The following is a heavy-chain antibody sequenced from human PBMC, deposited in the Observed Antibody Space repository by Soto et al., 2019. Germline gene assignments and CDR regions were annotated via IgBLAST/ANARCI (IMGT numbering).Heavy chain of an antibody. Sequence: SVKVSCKASGGTFSSYAISWVRQAPGQGLEWMGGIIPIFGTANYAQKFQGRVTITADESTSTAYMELSSLRSEDTAVYYCARDRTRGYNWFDPWGQGTLVTVSS. CDR3: ARDRTRGYNWFDP. V-gene: IGHV1-69*13. CDR1: GGTFSSYA. D-gene: IGHD2-2*01. CDR2: IIPIFGTA. J-gene: IGHJ5*02.